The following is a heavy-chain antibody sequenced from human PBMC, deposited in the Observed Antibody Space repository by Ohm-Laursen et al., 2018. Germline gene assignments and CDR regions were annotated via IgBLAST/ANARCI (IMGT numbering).Heavy chain of an antibody. V-gene: IGHV1-2*02. CDR2: INPNSGGT. D-gene: IGHD2-8*01. CDR3: AREGDVLYQGAFDI. Sequence: SVKVSCKASGYTFTSYYMHWVRQAPGQGLEWMGWINPNSGGTNYAQKFQGRVTMTRDTSISTAYMELSRLRSDDTAVYYCAREGDVLYQGAFDIWGQGTMVTVSS. J-gene: IGHJ3*02. CDR1: GYTFTSYY.